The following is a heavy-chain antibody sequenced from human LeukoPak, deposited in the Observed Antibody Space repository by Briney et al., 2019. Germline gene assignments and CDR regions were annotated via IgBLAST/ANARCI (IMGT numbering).Heavy chain of an antibody. V-gene: IGHV1-8*03. CDR3: ARGDFWSGAPTD. CDR1: GYTFTTYD. J-gene: IGHJ4*02. CDR2: MNPNSGYT. D-gene: IGHD3-3*01. Sequence: ASVKVSCKASGYTFTTYDINWVRQATGQGLEWMGWMNPNSGYTGYAQKFQGRVTITRDTSISTAYMELSSLRSEDTAVYYCARGDFWSGAPTDWGQGTLVTVSS.